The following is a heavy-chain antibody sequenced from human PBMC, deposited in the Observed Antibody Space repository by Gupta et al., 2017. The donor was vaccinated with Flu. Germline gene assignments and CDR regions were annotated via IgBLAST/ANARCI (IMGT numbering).Heavy chain of an antibody. D-gene: IGHD4-4*01. CDR2: ISGSGIST. Sequence: GFNFGSYAMAWVRQAPGEGLEWVSAISGSGISTYYADSVKGRFTISRYTSKNTLFLQLNSLRAEDTAVYYCTPSTPGSVTYWGQGTLVTVSS. V-gene: IGHV3-23*01. CDR3: TPSTPGSVTY. J-gene: IGHJ4*02. CDR1: GFNFGSYA.